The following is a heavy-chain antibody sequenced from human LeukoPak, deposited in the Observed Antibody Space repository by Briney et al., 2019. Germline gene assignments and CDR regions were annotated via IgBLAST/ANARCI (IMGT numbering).Heavy chain of an antibody. CDR3: AKSLGVGGYTRYKGFDQ. CDR1: GFTFSSYA. CDR2: ISGSDGST. Sequence: GGSLRLSCAASGFTFSSYAMNWVRQAPGKGLEWVSNISGSDGSTYYADFVKGRFTISRDNSKNTLHLQMNSLRAEDTAVYYCAKSLGVGGYTRYKGFDQWGQGTLVPVSS. J-gene: IGHJ4*02. D-gene: IGHD5-24*01. V-gene: IGHV3-23*01.